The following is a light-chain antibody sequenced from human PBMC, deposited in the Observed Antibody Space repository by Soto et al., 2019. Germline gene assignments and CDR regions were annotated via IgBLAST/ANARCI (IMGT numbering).Light chain of an antibody. V-gene: IGKV1-5*03. CDR3: QHYNRFPYT. CDR1: ESISLW. Sequence: DIQMTQSPSTLSASVGDRVTITCRASESISLWLAWFQQKPGKAPKLLIYKASTLASGVPSRFSGSGSGTEFTLTITSLQPDGFAIYYCQHYNRFPYTFGQGTKVDI. J-gene: IGKJ2*01. CDR2: KAS.